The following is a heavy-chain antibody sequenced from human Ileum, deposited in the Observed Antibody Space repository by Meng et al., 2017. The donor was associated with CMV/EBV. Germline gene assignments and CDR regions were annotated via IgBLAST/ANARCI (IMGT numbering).Heavy chain of an antibody. Sequence: QLQLRQVGAGLLRPSETLSLTCAVYGGSFSDYYWIWFRQSPGKGLEWIGEVHHSGITNYNPSLKSRVTISVDTSKNQFFLKLTSVTAADTGLYYCATNSEDYWGQGTLVTVSS. CDR1: GGSFSDYY. CDR2: VHHSGIT. J-gene: IGHJ4*02. V-gene: IGHV4-34*01. CDR3: ATNSEDY. D-gene: IGHD4-23*01.